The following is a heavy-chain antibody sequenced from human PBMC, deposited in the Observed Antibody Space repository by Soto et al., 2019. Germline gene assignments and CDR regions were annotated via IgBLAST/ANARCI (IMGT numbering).Heavy chain of an antibody. CDR3: AKTVEDIVLIGAKGYYMDV. CDR2: ISGSGGST. J-gene: IGHJ6*03. D-gene: IGHD2-8*01. Sequence: GGSLRLSCAASGFTFSSYAMSWVRQAPGKGLEWVSAISGSGGSTYYADSVKGRFTISRDNSKNTLYLQMNSLRAEDTAVYYCAKTVEDIVLIGAKGYYMDVWGKGTTVTVSS. CDR1: GFTFSSYA. V-gene: IGHV3-23*01.